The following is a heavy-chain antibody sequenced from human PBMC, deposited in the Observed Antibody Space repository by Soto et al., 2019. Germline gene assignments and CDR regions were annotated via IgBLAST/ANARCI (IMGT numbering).Heavy chain of an antibody. Sequence: GGSLRLSCAASGFTFSSYGMHWVRQAPGKGLEWVAVISYDGSNKYYADSVKGRFTISRDNSKNTLYLQMNSLRAEDTAVYYCAKVREGYCSSTSCYAIDYWGQGTLVTVSS. V-gene: IGHV3-30*18. J-gene: IGHJ4*02. CDR2: ISYDGSNK. CDR3: AKVREGYCSSTSCYAIDY. CDR1: GFTFSSYG. D-gene: IGHD2-2*01.